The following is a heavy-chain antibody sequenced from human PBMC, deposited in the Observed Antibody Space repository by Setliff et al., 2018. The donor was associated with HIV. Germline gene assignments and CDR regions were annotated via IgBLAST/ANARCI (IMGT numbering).Heavy chain of an antibody. CDR1: AGSFSIFA. CDR3: ARDPAPSSSASYFQH. CDR2: INPSSGST. D-gene: IGHD6-6*01. Sequence: GASVKVSCKSSAGSFSIFAINWVRQAPGQGLEWMGIINPSSGSTTYAQKFQGRVTMTRDTSTSTVYMELSSLRSEDTAVYYCARDPAPSSSASYFQHWGQGTPVTVSS. V-gene: IGHV1-46*01. J-gene: IGHJ1*01.